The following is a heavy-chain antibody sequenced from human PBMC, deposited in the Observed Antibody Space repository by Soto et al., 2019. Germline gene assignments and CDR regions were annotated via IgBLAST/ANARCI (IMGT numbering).Heavy chain of an antibody. V-gene: IGHV3-23*01. CDR1: GFTFND. CDR3: VKDRSGWGSFDM. Sequence: EVQVLESGGGLVQPGGSLRLSCSASGFTFNDINWVRQAPGKGLEWISRITGGGHTDYVDSVKGRFTISRDNYKNTGYLQMNSLRVDDTAVYYCVKDRSGWGSFDMWGQGTVVTVSS. D-gene: IGHD3-16*01. J-gene: IGHJ3*02. CDR2: ITGGGHT.